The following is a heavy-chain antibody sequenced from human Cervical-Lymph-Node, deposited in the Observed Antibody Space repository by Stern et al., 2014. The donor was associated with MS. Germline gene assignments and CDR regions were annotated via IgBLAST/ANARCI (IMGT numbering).Heavy chain of an antibody. CDR3: ARQGCATTSCHTIDS. CDR2: ISPVDSET. CDR1: GYSFTNSW. J-gene: IGHJ4*02. V-gene: IGHV5-51*01. Sequence: EVQLVQSGAEVKKPGQSLKISCKGSGYSFTNSWIGWVRQMPGKGLELMGIISPVDSETRYSPSFQGQVTISADKSINPAYVQWTSLEASDTAMYYCARQGCATTSCHTIDSWGQGTLITVSS. D-gene: IGHD2-2*02.